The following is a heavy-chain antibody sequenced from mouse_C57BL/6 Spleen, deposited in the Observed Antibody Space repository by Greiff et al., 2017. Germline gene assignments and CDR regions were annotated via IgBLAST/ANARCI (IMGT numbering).Heavy chain of an antibody. Sequence: EVQLQESGGDLVKPGGSLKLSCAASGFTFSSYGMSWVRQTPDKRLEWVATISSGGSYTYYPDSVKGRFTISRDNAKNTLYLQMSSLKSEDTAMYYCARHNLPVYYGSPFAYWGQGTLVTVSA. V-gene: IGHV5-6*01. CDR1: GFTFSSYG. CDR2: ISSGGSYT. D-gene: IGHD1-1*01. J-gene: IGHJ3*01. CDR3: ARHNLPVYYGSPFAY.